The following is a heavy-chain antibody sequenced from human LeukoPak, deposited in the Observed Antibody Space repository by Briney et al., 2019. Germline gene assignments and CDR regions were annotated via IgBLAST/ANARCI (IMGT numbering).Heavy chain of an antibody. J-gene: IGHJ4*02. CDR2: IYTSGST. Sequence: TLSLTCTVSGGSISSGSYYWSWIRQPAGKGLEWIGRIYTSGSTNYNPSLKSRVTISVDTSKNQFSLKLSSVTAADTAVYYCARGGSKGDYWGQGTLVTVSS. CDR1: GGSISSGSYY. CDR3: ARGGSKGDY. D-gene: IGHD4-11*01. V-gene: IGHV4-61*02.